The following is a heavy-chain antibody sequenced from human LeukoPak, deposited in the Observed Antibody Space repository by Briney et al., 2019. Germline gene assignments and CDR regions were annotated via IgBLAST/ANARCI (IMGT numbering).Heavy chain of an antibody. CDR2: IYYSGST. Sequence: SSETLSLTCTVSGGSISSYYWSWIRQPPGKGLEWIGYIYYSGSTNYNPSLKSRVTISVDTSKNQFSLKLSSVTAADTAVYYCAIAAAGHDLTGIDYYYYYYYMDVWGKGTTVTVSS. J-gene: IGHJ6*03. CDR3: AIAAAGHDLTGIDYYYYYYYMDV. V-gene: IGHV4-59*01. CDR1: GGSISSYY. D-gene: IGHD6-13*01.